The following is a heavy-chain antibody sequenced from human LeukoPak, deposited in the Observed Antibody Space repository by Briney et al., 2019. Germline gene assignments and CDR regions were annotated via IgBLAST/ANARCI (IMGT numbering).Heavy chain of an antibody. D-gene: IGHD1-26*01. CDR1: GFTFSSYS. CDR3: ARERGATPEHDAFDI. CDR2: ISSSSSYI. J-gene: IGHJ3*02. Sequence: GGSLRLSCAASGFTFSSYSMNWVRQAPGKGLEWVSSISSSSSYIYYADSVKGRFTISRDNAKNSLYLQMNSLRAEDTAVYYCARERGATPEHDAFDIWGQGTMVTVSS. V-gene: IGHV3-21*01.